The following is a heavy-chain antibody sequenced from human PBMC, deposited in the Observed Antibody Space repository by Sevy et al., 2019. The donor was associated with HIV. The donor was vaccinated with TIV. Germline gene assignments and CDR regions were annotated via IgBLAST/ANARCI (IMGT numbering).Heavy chain of an antibody. CDR2: INPKSGDS. CDR3: AGDLRLGGYSYGSFDY. V-gene: IGHV1-2*02. CDR1: GYTFTGQY. D-gene: IGHD5-12*01. Sequence: ASVKVSCKASGYTFTGQYIHWVRQAPGQGLEWMGWINPKSGDSNYAQEFQGRVTMTRDTSINTAYMELSGLTSDDTAVYYCAGDLRLGGYSYGSFDYWGQGTLVTVSS. J-gene: IGHJ4*02.